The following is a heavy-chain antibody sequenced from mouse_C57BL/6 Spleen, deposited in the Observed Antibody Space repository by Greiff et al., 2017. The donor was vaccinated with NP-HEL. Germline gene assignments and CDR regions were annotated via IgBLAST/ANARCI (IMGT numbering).Heavy chain of an antibody. V-gene: IGHV1-64*01. CDR1: GYTFTSYW. J-gene: IGHJ2*01. D-gene: IGHD1-1*01. CDR3: ARGGGNYYGSSFDY. CDR2: IHPNSGST. Sequence: QVQLQQPGAELVKPGASVKLSCKASGYTFTSYWMHWVKQRPGQGLEWIGMIHPNSGSTNYNEKFKSKATLTVDKSSSTAYMQLSSLTSADSAVYYCARGGGNYYGSSFDYWGQGTTLTVSS.